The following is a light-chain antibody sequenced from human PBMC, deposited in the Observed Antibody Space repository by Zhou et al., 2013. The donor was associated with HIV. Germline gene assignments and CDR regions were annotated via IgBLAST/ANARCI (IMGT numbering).Light chain of an antibody. J-gene: IGKJ2*01. CDR2: KVS. CDR3: MQGTHWPPMFT. Sequence: DVVLTQSPLSLPVTLGQPASISCRSSQSLVHSDGNTYLSWFQQRPGQSPRRLIYKVSNRDSGVPDRFSGSGSGTDFTLKISRVEAEDIAVYYCMQGTHWPPMFTFGQGTKLEI. V-gene: IGKV2-30*02. CDR1: QSLVHSDGNTY.